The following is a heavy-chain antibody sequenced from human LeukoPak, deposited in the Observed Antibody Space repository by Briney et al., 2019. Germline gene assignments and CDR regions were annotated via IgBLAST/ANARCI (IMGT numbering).Heavy chain of an antibody. CDR1: GYTLTGYY. CDR2: INPNSGGT. Sequence: ASVKVSCKASGYTLTGYYMHWVRQAPGQGLEWMGWINPNSGGTNYAQKFQGRVTMTRDTSISTAYMELSRLRSDDTAVYYCARDSIAARPGFDYWGQGTLVTVSS. J-gene: IGHJ4*02. D-gene: IGHD6-6*01. CDR3: ARDSIAARPGFDY. V-gene: IGHV1-2*02.